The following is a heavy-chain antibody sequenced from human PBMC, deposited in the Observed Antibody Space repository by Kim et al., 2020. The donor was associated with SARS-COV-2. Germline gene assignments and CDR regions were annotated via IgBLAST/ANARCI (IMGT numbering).Heavy chain of an antibody. CDR3: VAGGTPLGV. D-gene: IGHD3-16*01. CDR2: IKQDGSEK. V-gene: IGHV3-7*01. CDR1: GFLFNTYR. Sequence: GGSLRLSCTGSGFLFNTYRMTWVRQAPGKGLEWVANIKQDGSEKFYVDSVKGRFTISRDNARFSLYLQMDSLTAEDTAVYYCVAGGTPLGVWGQGTLVPV. J-gene: IGHJ4*02.